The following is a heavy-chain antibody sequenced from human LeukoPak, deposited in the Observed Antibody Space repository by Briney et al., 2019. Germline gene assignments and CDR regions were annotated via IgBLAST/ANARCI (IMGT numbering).Heavy chain of an antibody. CDR1: GFTFSNYA. J-gene: IGHJ4*02. Sequence: GGSLRLSCAASGFTFSNYAMTWVRQAPEKGLEWVSVIYSGGSTYYADSVKGRFTISRDNSKNTLYLQMNSLRAEDTAVYYCAREGGRDWGRGTLVTVS. CDR2: IYSGGST. V-gene: IGHV3-53*01. D-gene: IGHD1-26*01. CDR3: AREGGRD.